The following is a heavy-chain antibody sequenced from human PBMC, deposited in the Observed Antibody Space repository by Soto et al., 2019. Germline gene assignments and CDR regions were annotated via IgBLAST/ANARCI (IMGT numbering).Heavy chain of an antibody. D-gene: IGHD2-2*01. V-gene: IGHV1-18*04. Sequence: ASVKVSCKASGYIFTSYGISWVRQAPGQGLEWMGWISGYNWNTNYAQKVQGRVTMTTDTSTNTAYMELRSLTSDDTAVYYCARGPRYCSSTTCFAGVNWFDPWGQGTPVTVSS. CDR1: GYIFTSYG. CDR3: ARGPRYCSSTTCFAGVNWFDP. J-gene: IGHJ5*02. CDR2: ISGYNWNT.